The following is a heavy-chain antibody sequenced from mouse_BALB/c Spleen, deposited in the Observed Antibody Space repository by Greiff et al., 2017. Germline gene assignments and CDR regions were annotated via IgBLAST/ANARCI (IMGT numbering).Heavy chain of an antibody. V-gene: IGHV5-9-3*01. CDR2: ISSGGSYT. Sequence: EVKVVESGGGLVKPGGSLKLSCAASGFTFSSYAMSWVRQTPEKRLEWVATISSGGSYTYYPDSVKGRFTISRDNAKNTLYLQMSSLRSEDTAMYYCARLDGFAYWGQGTLVTVSA. CDR3: ARLDGFAY. CDR1: GFTFSSYA. J-gene: IGHJ3*01.